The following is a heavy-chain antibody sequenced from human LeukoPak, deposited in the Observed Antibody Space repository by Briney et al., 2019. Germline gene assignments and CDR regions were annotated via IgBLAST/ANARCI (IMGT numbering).Heavy chain of an antibody. Sequence: TGGSLRLSCVASGFTFSSYGMHWVRQAPGKGLEWVAVISFDGSTKYYAESVKGQFTISRDNYQNTLYLQMNSLRAEDTAVYYCAKDYYGSGSYGYFDYWGQGTLVTVSS. D-gene: IGHD3-10*01. J-gene: IGHJ4*02. CDR3: AKDYYGSGSYGYFDY. CDR1: GFTFSSYG. V-gene: IGHV3-30*18. CDR2: ISFDGSTK.